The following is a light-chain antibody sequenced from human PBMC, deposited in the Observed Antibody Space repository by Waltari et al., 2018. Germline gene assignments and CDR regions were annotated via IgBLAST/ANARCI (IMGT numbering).Light chain of an antibody. CDR3: QQRSNWPSS. CDR1: QSVSDY. Sequence: EIVLTQSPATLSLSPGERATLSCRASQSVSDYLAWYQQKPGQAPRLRISAASNRATGIPARFSGSGSGTDFTLTISSLEPEDFAFYYCQQRSNWPSSFGQGTRLEIK. V-gene: IGKV3-11*01. J-gene: IGKJ5*01. CDR2: AAS.